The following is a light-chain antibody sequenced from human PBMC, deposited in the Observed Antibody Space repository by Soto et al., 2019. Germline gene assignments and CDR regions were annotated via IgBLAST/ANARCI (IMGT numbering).Light chain of an antibody. CDR3: QQYAYSPLT. CDR2: GAS. J-gene: IGKJ4*01. CDR1: QSVSSN. Sequence: EIVVTQSPATLSVSPGERATLSCRASQSVSSNLAWYQQKPGQAPRLLIYGASTRATGIPARFSGTGSGTDFTLTVSRLEPEDFTVYYCQQYAYSPLTFGGGTKGDI. V-gene: IGKV3-15*01.